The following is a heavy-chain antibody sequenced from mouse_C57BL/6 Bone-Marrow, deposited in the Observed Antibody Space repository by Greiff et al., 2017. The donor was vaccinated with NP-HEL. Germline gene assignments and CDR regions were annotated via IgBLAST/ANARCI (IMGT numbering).Heavy chain of an antibody. Sequence: VQLQQSGPELVKPGASVKISCKASGYSFTDYNMNWVKQSNGKSLEWIGVITPTYGTTSYNQKFKGKATLTVDQSSSTAYMQLNSLTSEDSSVYYFSREGNWLRYAMDYWGQGTSVTVSS. D-gene: IGHD2-2*01. CDR2: ITPTYGTT. CDR1: GYSFTDYN. CDR3: SREGNWLRYAMDY. V-gene: IGHV1-39*01. J-gene: IGHJ4*01.